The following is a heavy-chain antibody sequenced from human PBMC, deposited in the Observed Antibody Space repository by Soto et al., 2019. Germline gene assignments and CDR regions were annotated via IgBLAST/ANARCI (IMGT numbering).Heavy chain of an antibody. J-gene: IGHJ4*02. CDR2: IIPIFGTA. CDR3: ARGYTTFAAAGTGGPFDY. Sequence: SAKVCCKASGGTFSSYAISWVQQAPGQGLEWMGGIIPIFGTANYAQKFQGRVTITADESTSTAYMELSSLRSEDTAVYYCARGYTTFAAAGTGGPFDYWGQGTLVTVS. V-gene: IGHV1-69*13. D-gene: IGHD6-13*01. CDR1: GGTFSSYA.